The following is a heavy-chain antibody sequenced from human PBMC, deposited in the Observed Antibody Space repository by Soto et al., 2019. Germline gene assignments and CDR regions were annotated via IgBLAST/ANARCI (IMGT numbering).Heavy chain of an antibody. CDR2: INHSGST. CDR3: ASLAHFYGWGSSALNYYYGIDV. D-gene: IGHD3-10*01. J-gene: IGHJ6*01. V-gene: IGHV4-34*01. Sequence: PSESIRLTCAVYRGCFSGYYCSWIHQPPGKGLEWMGEINHSGSTNYSPSLKSRVIRSVYTSKNQFSLKLRSVTAPDTAVSYCASLAHFYGWGSSALNYYYGIDVWGDGTTVTVSS. CDR1: RGCFSGYY.